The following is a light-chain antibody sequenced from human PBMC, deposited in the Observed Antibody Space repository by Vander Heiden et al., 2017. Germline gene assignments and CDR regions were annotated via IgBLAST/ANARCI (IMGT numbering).Light chain of an antibody. Sequence: QAVVTQEPSLTVSPGGTVTLTCDSSTGAVTSTHYPYWFQQKPGQAPRPLIYDTNIKHSWTPARFSGSLVGGKAALTLSGAQPEDEAEYYCLLAYTGGYVFGAGTKVTVL. V-gene: IGLV7-46*01. CDR2: DTN. J-gene: IGLJ1*01. CDR1: TGAVTSTHY. CDR3: LLAYTGGYV.